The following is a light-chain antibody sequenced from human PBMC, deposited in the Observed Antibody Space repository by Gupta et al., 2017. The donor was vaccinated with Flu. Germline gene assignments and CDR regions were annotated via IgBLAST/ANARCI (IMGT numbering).Light chain of an antibody. V-gene: IGLV2-14*01. CDR1: SSDVGRSDS. Sequence: QSALTQPASVSGSPGQSITISCTGTSSDVGRSDSVSWYQQYPGKAPKLLIYDVSSRPSGVSSRFSGSKSGTTASLTISGLQAEDETDYFCSSYTSTSTFYVFGTGTKVTVL. CDR2: DVS. J-gene: IGLJ1*01. CDR3: SSYTSTSTFYV.